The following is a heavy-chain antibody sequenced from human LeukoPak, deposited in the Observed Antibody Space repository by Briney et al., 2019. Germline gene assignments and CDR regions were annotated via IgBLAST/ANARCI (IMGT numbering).Heavy chain of an antibody. CDR3: ARAGADTFTSRGPELDY. Sequence: GSLRLSCAASGFIVSNNYMSWVRQAPGKGLEWIGEINHSGSTNYNPSLKSRVTISVDTSKNQFSLKLSSVTAADTSVYHCARAGADTFTSRGPELDYWGQGTPVTVSS. V-gene: IGHV4-34*01. CDR2: INHSGST. J-gene: IGHJ4*02. CDR1: GFIVSNNY. D-gene: IGHD3-3*01.